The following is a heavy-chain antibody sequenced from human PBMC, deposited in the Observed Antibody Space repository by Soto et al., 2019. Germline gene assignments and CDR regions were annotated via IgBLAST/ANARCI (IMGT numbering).Heavy chain of an antibody. J-gene: IGHJ4*02. V-gene: IGHV4-34*01. D-gene: IGHD3-9*01. Sequence: ASETLSLTCAVYGASFSGYSWSWLRQPPARGLEWIGDINPSGSTKYNPSLESRVSISVDTSKNQFSLNLSSVTAADTAVYYCATGKIRYLTEWGQGTLVTVSS. CDR3: ATGKIRYLTE. CDR1: GASFSGYS. CDR2: INPSGST.